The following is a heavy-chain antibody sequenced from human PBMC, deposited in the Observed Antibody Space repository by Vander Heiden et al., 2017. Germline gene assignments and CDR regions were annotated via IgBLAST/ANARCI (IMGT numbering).Heavy chain of an antibody. D-gene: IGHD3-22*01. J-gene: IGHJ4*02. CDR3: AKARDDSSGYYTLFDY. Sequence: EVQLVESGGGLVQPGRSLRLPCAGAGFTFDDYAMHWVRQAPGKGLEWVSGISWNSGSIGYADSVKGRFTISRDNAKNSLYLQMNSLRAEDTALYYCAKARDDSSGYYTLFDYWGQGTLVTVSS. V-gene: IGHV3-9*01. CDR2: ISWNSGSI. CDR1: GFTFDDYA.